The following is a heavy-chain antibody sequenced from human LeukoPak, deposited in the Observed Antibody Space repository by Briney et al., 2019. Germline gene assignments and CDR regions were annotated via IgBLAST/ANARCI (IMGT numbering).Heavy chain of an antibody. V-gene: IGHV3-23*01. CDR1: GFTFSSYA. D-gene: IGHD6-13*01. CDR2: ISGSGGST. Sequence: PGGSLRLSCAASGFTFSSYAMSWVRQAPGKGLEWVSAISGSGGSTYYADSVKGRFTISRDNSKNTLSLQMHSVSAEDTAVYYCARLAPNSNSWQRGAFNVWGQGTVVIVSS. J-gene: IGHJ3*01. CDR3: ARLAPNSNSWQRGAFNV.